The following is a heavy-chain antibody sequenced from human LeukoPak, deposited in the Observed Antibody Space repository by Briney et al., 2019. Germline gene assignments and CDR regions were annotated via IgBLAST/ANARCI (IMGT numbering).Heavy chain of an antibody. CDR3: VRDMITFGGVPPFEY. CDR1: GGSISSYY. V-gene: IGHV4-59*01. Sequence: SETLSLTCTVSGGSISSYYWSWIWQPPGKGLEWIGYVHYSGSTNYNPSLKSRVTISVDTSKNQFFLRLSSVTAADTAVYYCVRDMITFGGVPPFEYWGQGTLVTVSS. D-gene: IGHD3-16*01. J-gene: IGHJ4*02. CDR2: VHYSGST.